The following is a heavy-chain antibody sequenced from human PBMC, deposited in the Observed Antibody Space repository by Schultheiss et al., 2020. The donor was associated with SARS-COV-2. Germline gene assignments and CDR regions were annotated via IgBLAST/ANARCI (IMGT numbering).Heavy chain of an antibody. CDR3: AKGGSSSVGYYSDGMDV. J-gene: IGHJ6*02. V-gene: IGHV3-21*04. CDR2: ITSTSGYI. Sequence: GGSLRLSCAASGFTFSSYSMNWVRQAPGKGLEWVSSITSTSGYIYYADSVKGRFTISRDNAKNSLYLQMNRLRAEDTAVYYCAKGGSSSVGYYSDGMDVWGQGTTVTVSS. D-gene: IGHD3-22*01. CDR1: GFTFSSYS.